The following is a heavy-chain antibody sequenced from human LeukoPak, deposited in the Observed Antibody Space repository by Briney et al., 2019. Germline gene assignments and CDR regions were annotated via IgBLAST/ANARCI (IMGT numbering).Heavy chain of an antibody. V-gene: IGHV3-23*01. CDR3: AKDRIRVPAVIPLVDY. CDR1: GFTFSSYA. J-gene: IGHJ4*02. D-gene: IGHD2-2*02. Sequence: PGRSLRLSCAASGFTFSSYAMSWVRQAPGKGLEWVSAISGSGGSTYYADSVKGRFTISRDNSKNTLYLQMNSLRAEDTAVYYCAKDRIRVPAVIPLVDYWGQGTLVTVSS. CDR2: ISGSGGST.